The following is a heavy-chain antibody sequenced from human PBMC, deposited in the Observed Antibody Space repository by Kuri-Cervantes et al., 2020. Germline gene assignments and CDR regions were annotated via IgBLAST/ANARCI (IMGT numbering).Heavy chain of an antibody. Sequence: ASVKVSCKASGYTFTSYDINWVRQATGQGLEWMGWMNPNSGNTGHAQKFQGRVTMTRDTSISTAYMELSSLRSEDTAVYYCARGQGFYYDSSGYWGGYFDLWGRGTLVTVSS. CDR2: MNPNSGNT. CDR1: GYTFTSYD. CDR3: ARGQGFYYDSSGYWGGYFDL. J-gene: IGHJ2*01. D-gene: IGHD3-22*01. V-gene: IGHV1-8*02.